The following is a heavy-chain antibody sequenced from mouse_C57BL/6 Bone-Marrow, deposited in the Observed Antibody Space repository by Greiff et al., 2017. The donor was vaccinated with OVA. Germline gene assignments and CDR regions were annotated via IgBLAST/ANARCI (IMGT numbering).Heavy chain of an antibody. D-gene: IGHD1-1*01. CDR1: GYAFTNYL. CDR3: ARSQDYYYGSSYVGFAY. Sequence: VKLQESGAELVRPGTSVKVSCKASGYAFTNYLIEWVKQRPGQGLEWIGVINPGSGGTNYNEKFKGKATLTADKSSSTAYMQLSSLTSEDSAVYFCARSQDYYYGSSYVGFAYWGQGTLVTVSA. CDR2: INPGSGGT. J-gene: IGHJ3*01. V-gene: IGHV1-54*01.